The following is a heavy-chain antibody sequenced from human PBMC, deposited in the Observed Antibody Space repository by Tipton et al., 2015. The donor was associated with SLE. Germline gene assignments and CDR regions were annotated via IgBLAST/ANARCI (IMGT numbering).Heavy chain of an antibody. J-gene: IGHJ4*02. CDR3: ARGEAGDY. Sequence: TLSLTCTVSGGSISNYYWNWIRQPPGKGLEWIGYIYYNGSTNYNPSLKSRVTISIDTSKNQFSLRLNSVSAADTAVYYCARGEAGDYWGQGTLVTVSS. D-gene: IGHD6-19*01. V-gene: IGHV4-59*01. CDR1: GGSISNYY. CDR2: IYYNGST.